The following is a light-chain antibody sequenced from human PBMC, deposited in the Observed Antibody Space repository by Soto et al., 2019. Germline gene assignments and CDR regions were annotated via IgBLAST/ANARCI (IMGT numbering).Light chain of an antibody. CDR1: SSDVGSYNY. CDR2: ASS. Sequence: QSVLTQPASVSGSPGQSITISCTGTSSDVGSYNYVSWYQHRPGKAPRLIIHASSNRPSGVSHRFSGSRSGNTASLTISGLQAEDEADYYCSSYTSGTTLYVFGTGTKVTVL. CDR3: SSYTSGTTLYV. J-gene: IGLJ1*01. V-gene: IGLV2-14*01.